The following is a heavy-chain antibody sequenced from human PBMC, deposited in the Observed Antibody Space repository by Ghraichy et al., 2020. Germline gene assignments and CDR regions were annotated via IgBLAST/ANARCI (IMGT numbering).Heavy chain of an antibody. V-gene: IGHV4-59*08. D-gene: IGHD3-22*01. Sequence: GSLRLSCTVSGGSISSYYWSWIRQPPGKGLEWIGYIYYSGSTNYNPSLKSRVTISVDTSKNQFSLKLSSVTAADTAVYYCARHQSPWTYYDSSGYLDYWGQGTLVTVSS. CDR3: ARHQSPWTYYDSSGYLDY. CDR1: GGSISSYY. CDR2: IYYSGST. J-gene: IGHJ4*02.